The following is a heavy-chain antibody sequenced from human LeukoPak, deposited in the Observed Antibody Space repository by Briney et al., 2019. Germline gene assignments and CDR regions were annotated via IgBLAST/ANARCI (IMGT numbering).Heavy chain of an antibody. J-gene: IGHJ4*02. Sequence: TSETLSLTCTVSGGSISSYYWSWTRQPPGKGLEWIGYIFYSGNTNYNPSLKSRVSISVDTSKNQFSLKLSSVTAADTAVYYCARTGSTVTMLYPFDHWGQGTLVTVSS. CDR2: IFYSGNT. CDR3: ARTGSTVTMLYPFDH. CDR1: GGSISSYY. V-gene: IGHV4-59*01. D-gene: IGHD4-17*01.